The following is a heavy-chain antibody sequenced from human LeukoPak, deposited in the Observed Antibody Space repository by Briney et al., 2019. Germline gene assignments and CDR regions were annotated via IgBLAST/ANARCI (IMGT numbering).Heavy chain of an antibody. Sequence: PGGSLRLSCAASGFTFSSYEMNWVRQAPGKGLEWVSYISSSGTTIYYADSVKGRFTISRDNAKNSLYLQMNSLRAEDTAVYYCARVGVVVAATGNLGFDPWGEGTLFTVSS. CDR2: ISSSGTTI. V-gene: IGHV3-48*03. D-gene: IGHD2-15*01. J-gene: IGHJ5*02. CDR1: GFTFSSYE. CDR3: ARVGVVVAATGNLGFDP.